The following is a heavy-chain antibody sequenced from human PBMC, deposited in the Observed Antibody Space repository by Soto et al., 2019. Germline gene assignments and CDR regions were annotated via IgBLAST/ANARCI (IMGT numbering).Heavy chain of an antibody. CDR1: DASVSSGDYF. CDR2: IYNSRNT. V-gene: IGHV4-31*03. D-gene: IGHD3-10*01. Sequence: PSETLSLTCSVSDASVSSGDYFWSWIRQHPGEGLEWIGYIYNSRNTYYNPSLKSRVTISVDTSKNQFSLNLGSVTAADTAVYYCAGLLRGFYWFAPWGQGTLVTVSS. CDR3: AGLLRGFYWFAP. J-gene: IGHJ5*01.